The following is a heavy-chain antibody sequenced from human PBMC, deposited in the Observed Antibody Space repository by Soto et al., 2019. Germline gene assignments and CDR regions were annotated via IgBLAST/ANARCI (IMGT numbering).Heavy chain of an antibody. CDR2: IYHSGST. Sequence: SETLSLTCAVSGGSTSSGGYSWSWIRQPPGKGLEWIGYIYHSGSTYYNPSLKSRVTISVDRSKNQFSLRLSSVTAADTAVYYCARAPVDTAMVHFDYWGQGTLVTVSS. CDR3: ARAPVDTAMVHFDY. CDR1: GGSTSSGGYS. J-gene: IGHJ4*02. D-gene: IGHD5-18*01. V-gene: IGHV4-30-2*01.